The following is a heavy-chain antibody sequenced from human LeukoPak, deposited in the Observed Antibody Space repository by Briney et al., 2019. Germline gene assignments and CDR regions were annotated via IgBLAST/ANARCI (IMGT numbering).Heavy chain of an antibody. CDR2: IYYSGST. Sequence: SETLSLTCTVSGGSISSSSYYWGWIRQPPGKGLEWIGSIYYSGSTYYNPSLKSRVTISVDTSKNQFSLKLSSVTAADTAVYYSARLKRLTYYYDSSPGVDYWGQGSLVTVSS. CDR1: GGSISSSSYY. CDR3: ARLKRLTYYYDSSPGVDY. J-gene: IGHJ4*02. D-gene: IGHD3-22*01. V-gene: IGHV4-39*01.